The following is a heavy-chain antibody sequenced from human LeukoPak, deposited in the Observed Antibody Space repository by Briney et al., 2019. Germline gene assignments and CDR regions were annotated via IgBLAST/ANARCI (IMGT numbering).Heavy chain of an antibody. CDR1: GGSVRSYY. Sequence: SQTLSLTCTVSGGSVRSYYWSWIRQPPGKGLEWIGYISYSGSTNYNPSLKSRPTMSVDTTNNPFSLKVLSPTPADPAVSYCARTNRALSYSLFGPWGEGALV. CDR2: ISYSGST. D-gene: IGHD2/OR15-2a*01. J-gene: IGHJ5*02. V-gene: IGHV4-59*02. CDR3: ARTNRALSYSLFGP.